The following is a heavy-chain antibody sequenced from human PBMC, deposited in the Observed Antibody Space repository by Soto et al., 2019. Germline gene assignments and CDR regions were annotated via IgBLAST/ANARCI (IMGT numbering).Heavy chain of an antibody. CDR2: IYYSGNT. CDR3: VRLLGYCSSTSCYGGFDI. Sequence: SETLSLTCTVAGGSISGGNHYWGWIRQPPGKGLEWIGSIYYSGNTYYNPSLKSRVTISVDTSKNQFSLKLRSMTAADTAVYYCVRLLGYCSSTSCYGGFDIWGQGTMVTVSS. J-gene: IGHJ3*02. V-gene: IGHV4-39*01. D-gene: IGHD2-2*01. CDR1: GGSISGGNHY.